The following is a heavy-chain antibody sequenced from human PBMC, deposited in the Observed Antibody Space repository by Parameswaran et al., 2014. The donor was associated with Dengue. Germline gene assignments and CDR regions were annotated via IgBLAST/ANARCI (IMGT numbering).Heavy chain of an antibody. J-gene: IGHJ3*02. D-gene: IGHD7-27*01. V-gene: IGHV3-53*01. CDR3: AREPLGAFDI. Sequence: VRQAPGKGLEWVSVIYSGGSTYYADSVKGRFTISRDNSKNTLYLQMNSLRAEDTAVYYCAREPLGAFDIWGQGTMVTVSS. CDR2: IYSGGST.